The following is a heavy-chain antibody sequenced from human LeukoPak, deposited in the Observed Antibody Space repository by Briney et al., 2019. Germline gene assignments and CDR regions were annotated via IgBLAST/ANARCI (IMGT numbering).Heavy chain of an antibody. J-gene: IGHJ4*02. V-gene: IGHV3-23*01. CDR1: GFTFSSYA. CDR3: AKASKMDTILLPFDY. CDR2: ISSNGGST. D-gene: IGHD5-24*01. Sequence: PGGSLRLSCAASGFTFSSYAMSWVRQAPGKGLEWVSSISSNGGSTYYADSVKGRFTISRDNSKNTLYLQMNSLRAEDTAVYYCAKASKMDTILLPFDYWGQGTLVTVSS.